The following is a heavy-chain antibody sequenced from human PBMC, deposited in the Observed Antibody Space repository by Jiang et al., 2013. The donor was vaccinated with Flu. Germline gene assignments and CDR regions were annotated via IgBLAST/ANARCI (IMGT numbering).Heavy chain of an antibody. V-gene: IGHV1-69*01. D-gene: IGHD5-18*01. J-gene: IGHJ6*04. CDR2: VIPIYGTA. Sequence: SGAEVKKPGSSVKVSCKASGDTFSNSVIAWVRQAPGQGLEWMGGVIPIYGTANYAEKLQGRVTITADASTNTGYMELRSLRSEDTAVYYCARGNNYGMGYYYYAMDIWGNGTTGHRLL. CDR3: ARGNNYGMGYYYYAMDI. CDR1: GDTFSNSV.